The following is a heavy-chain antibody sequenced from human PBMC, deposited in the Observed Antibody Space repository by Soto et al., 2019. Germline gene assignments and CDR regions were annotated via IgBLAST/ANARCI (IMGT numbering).Heavy chain of an antibody. CDR2: IVVGSGNT. Sequence: ASVKVSCKASGFTFTSSAVQWVRQARGQRLEWVGWIVVGSGNTNYAQKFQERVTITRDMSTSTAYMELSSLRSEDTAVYYCAGTYYYDSSAYYAENDAFDIWGQGTMVTVSS. J-gene: IGHJ3*02. D-gene: IGHD3-22*01. CDR3: AGTYYYDSSAYYAENDAFDI. CDR1: GFTFTSSA. V-gene: IGHV1-58*01.